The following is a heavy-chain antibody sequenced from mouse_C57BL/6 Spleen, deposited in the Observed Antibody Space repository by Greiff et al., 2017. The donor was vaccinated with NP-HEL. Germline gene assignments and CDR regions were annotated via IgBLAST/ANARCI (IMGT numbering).Heavy chain of an antibody. Sequence: VPLKQPVAELVRPGASVKLSYTASGFTIKNTYMHWVKQRPDQGLEWIGRIDPANGNTKYAPKSQGKATITADTSSNTAYLQLSSLTSEDTAIYYCARSDYGSSPFAYWGQGTLVTVSA. V-gene: IGHV14-3*01. CDR2: IDPANGNT. D-gene: IGHD1-1*01. J-gene: IGHJ3*01. CDR1: GFTIKNTY. CDR3: ARSDYGSSPFAY.